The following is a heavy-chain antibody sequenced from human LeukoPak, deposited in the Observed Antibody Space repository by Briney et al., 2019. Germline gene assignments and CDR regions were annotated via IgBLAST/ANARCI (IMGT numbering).Heavy chain of an antibody. V-gene: IGHV4-34*01. CDR1: GGSFSGYY. J-gene: IGHJ3*01. CDR2: INRSGST. CDR3: ASPPYCSSTSCPP. Sequence: SETLSLTCAVYGGSFSGYYWSWIRQPPGKGLEWIGEINRSGSTNYNPSLKSRVTISVDTSKNQFSLKLSSVTAADTAVYYCASPPYCSSTSCPPWGQGTMVTVSS. D-gene: IGHD2-2*01.